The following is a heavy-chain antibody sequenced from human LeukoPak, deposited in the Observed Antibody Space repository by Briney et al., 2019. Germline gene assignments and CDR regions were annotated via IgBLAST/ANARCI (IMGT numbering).Heavy chain of an antibody. CDR2: IYHSGST. CDR1: GGSTSSSNW. V-gene: IGHV4-4*02. CDR3: ARSSIDCSSTSCYWGDNWFDP. D-gene: IGHD2-2*01. Sequence: SGTLSLTCAVSGGSTSSSNWWSWVRQPPGKGLEWIGEIYHSGSTNYNPPLKSRVTISVDKSKNQFSLKLSSVTAADTAVYYCARSSIDCSSTSCYWGDNWFDPWGQGTLVTVSS. J-gene: IGHJ5*02.